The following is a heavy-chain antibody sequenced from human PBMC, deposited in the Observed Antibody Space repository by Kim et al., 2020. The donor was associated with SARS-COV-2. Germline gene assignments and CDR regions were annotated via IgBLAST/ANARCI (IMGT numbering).Heavy chain of an antibody. CDR2: INPSGGTT. J-gene: IGHJ6*02. CDR3: AREGGSIVPAAPYYYYGMDV. V-gene: IGHV1-46*01. CDR1: GYTFTSYY. Sequence: ASVKVSCKASGYTFTSYYIHWVRQAPGQGLECLGIINPSGGTTTYAQNFQGRVTLTRDMSTRTVYMELTSLRSEDTAVYYCAREGGSIVPAAPYYYYGMDVWGQGTTVTVSS. D-gene: IGHD2-2*01.